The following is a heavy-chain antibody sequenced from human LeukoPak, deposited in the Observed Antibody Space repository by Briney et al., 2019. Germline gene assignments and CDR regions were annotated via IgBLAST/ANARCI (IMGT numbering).Heavy chain of an antibody. D-gene: IGHD3-22*01. CDR2: VYGGDTT. CDR1: GFTVSSNY. V-gene: IGHV3-66*01. Sequence: GGSLRLSCAASGFTVSSNYMSWVRQAPGKGLEWVSVVYGGDTTYYADSVKGRFTVSRDNSKNTLYLQMNSLRAEDTAVYYCARDVTYYDSSGYHAYWGQGTLVTVSS. CDR3: ARDVTYYDSSGYHAY. J-gene: IGHJ4*02.